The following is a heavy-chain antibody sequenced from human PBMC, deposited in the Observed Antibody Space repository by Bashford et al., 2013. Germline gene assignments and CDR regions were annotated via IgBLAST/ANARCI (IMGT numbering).Heavy chain of an antibody. CDR3: ARQPMSSRGYYSEHYFDY. CDR1: GGSISSGGYY. J-gene: IGHJ4*02. CDR2: IYYSGST. Sequence: SETLSLTCTVSGGSISSGGYYWSWIRQFPGKGLEWIGYIYYSGSTYYNPSLKSRVTISVDTSKSQFSLKLYSVTAADTAVYYCARQPMSSRGYYSEHYFDYWGRGNPRSPSPQ. V-gene: IGHV4-39*01. D-gene: IGHD3-22*01.